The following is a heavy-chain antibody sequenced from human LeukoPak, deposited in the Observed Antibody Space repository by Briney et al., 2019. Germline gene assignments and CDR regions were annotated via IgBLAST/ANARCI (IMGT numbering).Heavy chain of an antibody. CDR1: GYTFTGYY. V-gene: IGHV1-8*03. J-gene: IGHJ4*02. Sequence: ASVTVSCKASGYTFTGYYMHWVRQAPERGLEWMGWINPNSGNTGYAQKFQGRVTITRNTSISTAYMELSSLRSEDTAVYYCARGIAGFIVWGQGTLVTVSS. D-gene: IGHD6-13*01. CDR3: ARGIAGFIV. CDR2: INPNSGNT.